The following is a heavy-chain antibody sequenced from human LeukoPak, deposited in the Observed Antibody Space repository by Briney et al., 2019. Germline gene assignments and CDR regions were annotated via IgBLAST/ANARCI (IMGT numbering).Heavy chain of an antibody. J-gene: IGHJ4*02. Sequence: GGSLRLSCAASGFTFSSYSMNWVRQAPGKGLEWVSYISSSGSTIYYADSVKGRFTISRDNSKNTLYLQMNNLRAEDTAVYFCAKVLSSSNYYYFDYWGQGTLVTVSS. D-gene: IGHD6-19*01. CDR1: GFTFSSYS. CDR3: AKVLSSSNYYYFDY. V-gene: IGHV3-48*01. CDR2: ISSSGSTI.